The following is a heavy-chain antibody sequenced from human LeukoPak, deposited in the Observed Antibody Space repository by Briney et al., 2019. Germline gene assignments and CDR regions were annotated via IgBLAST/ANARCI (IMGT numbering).Heavy chain of an antibody. D-gene: IGHD4-17*01. Sequence: PGGSLRLSCTASGFTFSSYSMNWIRQAPGKGLEWVSSISSSTSYIYYADSVKGRFTISKDNAKNSLYLQMNSLRAEDTAVYYCARAGGSTVSHSDYWGQGTLVTVSS. CDR1: GFTFSSYS. CDR3: ARAGGSTVSHSDY. V-gene: IGHV3-21*01. CDR2: ISSSTSYI. J-gene: IGHJ4*02.